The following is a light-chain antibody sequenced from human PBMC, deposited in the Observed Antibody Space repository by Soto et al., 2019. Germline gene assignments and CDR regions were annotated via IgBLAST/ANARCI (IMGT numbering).Light chain of an antibody. CDR1: SSETGDSNY. V-gene: IGLV2-14*03. Sequence: QSVLTQPASLSGSPGQSITISCTGTSSETGDSNYVSWYQQHPGKAPKLVIYDVSNRPSGVSNRFSGSKSANTASLTISGLQAEDEADYYCSSFRSSSTSHVFGTGTKVTVL. J-gene: IGLJ1*01. CDR2: DVS. CDR3: SSFRSSSTSHV.